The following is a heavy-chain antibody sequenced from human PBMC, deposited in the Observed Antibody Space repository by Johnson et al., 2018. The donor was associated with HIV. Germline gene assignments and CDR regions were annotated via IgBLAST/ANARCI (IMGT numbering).Heavy chain of an antibody. J-gene: IGHJ3*02. Sequence: QMLLVESGGGVVQPGRSLRLSCAASGFTFSSMHWDRQAPGKGLEWVAVISHDGSNKYYADSMKGRFTISRDNSKNTLYLQMNSLRAEDTAVYYCASRYTVDAFDIWGQGTMVTVSS. CDR3: ASRYTVDAFDI. CDR2: ISHDGSNK. D-gene: IGHD1-1*01. CDR1: GFTFSS. V-gene: IGHV3-30*04.